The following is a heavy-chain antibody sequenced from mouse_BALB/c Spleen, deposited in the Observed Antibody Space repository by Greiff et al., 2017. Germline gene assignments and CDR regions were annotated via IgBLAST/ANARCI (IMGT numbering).Heavy chain of an antibody. D-gene: IGHD2-14*01. Sequence: QVQLKESGAELARPGASVKMSCKASGYTFTSYTMHWVKQRPGQGLEWIGYINPSSGYTNYNQKFKDKATLTADKSSSTAYMQLSSLTSEDSAVYYCARSGGYAWFAYWGQGTLVTVSA. CDR2: INPSSGYT. J-gene: IGHJ3*01. V-gene: IGHV1-4*01. CDR3: ARSGGYAWFAY. CDR1: GYTFTSYT.